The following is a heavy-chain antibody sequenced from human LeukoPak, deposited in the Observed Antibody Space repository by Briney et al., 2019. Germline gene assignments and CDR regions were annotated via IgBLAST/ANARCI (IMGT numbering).Heavy chain of an antibody. CDR2: VYHSGST. J-gene: IGHJ2*01. V-gene: IGHV4-59*08. CDR3: ARWGYSVRDYWFFDL. CDR1: GDSIGTYY. D-gene: IGHD5/OR15-5a*01. Sequence: SETLSLTCTVSGDSIGTYYWSWIRQPPGKGLEWMGYVYHSGSTNYNPSVKSRVIISVDTSKNQFSLKLSSLTAADTAVYYCARWGYSVRDYWFFDLWGRGTPVTVSS.